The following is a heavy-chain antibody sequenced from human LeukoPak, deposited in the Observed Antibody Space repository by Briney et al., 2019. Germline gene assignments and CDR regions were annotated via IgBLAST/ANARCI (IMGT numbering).Heavy chain of an antibody. CDR3: ARDRYCSGNGCQDLGY. J-gene: IGHJ4*02. CDR1: GFTFSDFY. CDR2: ININGSST. D-gene: IGHD2-15*01. V-gene: IGHV3-74*01. Sequence: GGSLRLSCAASGFTFSDFYVTWIRQAPGKGLVWVSRININGSSTIYADSVKGRFTISRDNAKNTLYLQMNNLRADDTAVYYCARDRYCSGNGCQDLGYWGQGTLVTVSS.